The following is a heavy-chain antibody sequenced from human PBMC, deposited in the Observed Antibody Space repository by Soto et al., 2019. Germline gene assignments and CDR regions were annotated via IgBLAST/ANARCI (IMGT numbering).Heavy chain of an antibody. D-gene: IGHD6-19*01. CDR2: IIPIFGTA. CDR1: GGTFSSYA. J-gene: IGHJ6*02. CDR3: ASLGIRYSSGWHPTREYYYSGMDV. V-gene: IGHV1-69*13. Sequence: SVKVSFKASGGTFSSYAISWVRQAPGQGLEWMGGIIPIFGTANYAQKFQGRVTITADESTSTAYMELSSLRSEDTAVYYCASLGIRYSSGWHPTREYYYSGMDVWGQGTTVTVSS.